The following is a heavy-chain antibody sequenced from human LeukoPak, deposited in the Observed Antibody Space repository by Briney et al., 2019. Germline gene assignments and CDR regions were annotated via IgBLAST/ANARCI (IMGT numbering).Heavy chain of an antibody. CDR1: GFTFSSFA. V-gene: IGHV3-30*04. J-gene: IGHJ3*02. CDR3: AKETDGVDAFDI. D-gene: IGHD2-21*02. Sequence: SGGSLRLSCAASGFTFSSFAMHWVRQAPGKGLEWVAVISYDGSNKYYADSVKGRFTISRDNSKNTLYLQMNSLRAEDTAVYYCAKETDGVDAFDIWGQGTMVTVSS. CDR2: ISYDGSNK.